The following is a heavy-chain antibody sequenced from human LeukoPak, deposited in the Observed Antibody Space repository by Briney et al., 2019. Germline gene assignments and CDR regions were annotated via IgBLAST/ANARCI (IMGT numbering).Heavy chain of an antibody. CDR3: ARDSFVTISGGWNWFDP. V-gene: IGHV3-74*01. CDR2: INNDGSST. Sequence: GGSLRLSCAASGFTFSSFWMHWVRQAPGKGLVWVSRINNDGSSTAYADSVKGRFTISRDNAKNTLYLQMNSLRAEDTAVYYCARDSFVTISGGWNWFDPWGQEPWSPSPQ. J-gene: IGHJ5*02. D-gene: IGHD3-3*01. CDR1: GFTFSSFW.